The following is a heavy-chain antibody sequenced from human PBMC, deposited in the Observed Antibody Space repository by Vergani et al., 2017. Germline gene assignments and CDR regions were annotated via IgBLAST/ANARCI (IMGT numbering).Heavy chain of an antibody. V-gene: IGHV3-30-3*01. J-gene: IGHJ4*02. D-gene: IGHD5-12*01. CDR2: ISYDGSNK. CDR3: ARDYNFYDRVECSIVATILDY. CDR1: GFTFSSYA. Sequence: QVQLVESGGGVVQPGRSLRLSCAASGFTFSSYAMHWVRQAPGKGLEWVAVISYDGSNKYYADSVKGRFTISRDNSKNTLYLQMNSLRAEDTAVYYYARDYNFYDRVECSIVATILDYWGQGTLVTVSS.